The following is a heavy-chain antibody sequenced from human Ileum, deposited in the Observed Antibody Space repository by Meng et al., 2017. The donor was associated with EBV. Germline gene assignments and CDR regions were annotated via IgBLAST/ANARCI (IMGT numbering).Heavy chain of an antibody. D-gene: IGHD5-24*01. CDR2: MYHSGTT. CDR3: ATQESRDGHNPY. Sequence: HLQESGPRSVKPSGSLSPTCVVSGGSISSSYWWTWVRQSPGKGLEWIGEMYHSGTTNYNPSIKSRVTISMGKSNNQLSLKLNSVTAADTAVYYCATQESRDGHNPYWGQGTLVTVSS. V-gene: IGHV4-4*02. CDR1: GGSISSSYW. J-gene: IGHJ4*02.